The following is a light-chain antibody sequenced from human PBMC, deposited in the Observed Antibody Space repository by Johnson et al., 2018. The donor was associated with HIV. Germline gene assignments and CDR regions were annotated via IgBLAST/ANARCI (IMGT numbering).Light chain of an antibody. CDR3: GTWDSSLSAGF. J-gene: IGLJ1*01. Sequence: QPVLTQPPSVSAAPGQKVIISCSGSSSNIGNNYVSWYQQLPGTAPKLLIYDNNKRPSGIPDRFSGSKSGTSATLGITGLQTGDEADYYCGTWDSSLSAGFFGTGTKVTVL. CDR1: SSNIGNNY. V-gene: IGLV1-51*01. CDR2: DNN.